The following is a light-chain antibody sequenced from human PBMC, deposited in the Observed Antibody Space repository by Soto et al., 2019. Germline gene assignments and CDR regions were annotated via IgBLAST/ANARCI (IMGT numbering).Light chain of an antibody. V-gene: IGLV1-40*01. CDR2: PNT. CDR1: SSNIGAGYD. Sequence: SVRTQPPSVSGAPGQRVNISCTGSSSNIGAGYDVHWYQHLPGGAPKLLIFPNTNRPSGVPDRFSASRSGTSASLAIAGLQAEDEADYYCQSYDRRLGPSLFGTGTKVTVL. CDR3: QSYDRRLGPSL. J-gene: IGLJ1*01.